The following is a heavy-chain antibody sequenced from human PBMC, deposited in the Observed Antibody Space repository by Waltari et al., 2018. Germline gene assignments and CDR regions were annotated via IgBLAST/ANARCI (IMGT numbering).Heavy chain of an antibody. D-gene: IGHD3-10*01. V-gene: IGHV3-23*03. CDR2: IYSGGSST. CDR1: GFTFSSYA. Sequence: EVQLLESGGGLVQPGGSLRLSCAASGFTFSSYAMSWVRQAPGKGLGWVSVIYSGGSSTYYADSVKGRFTISRDNSKNTLYLQMNSLRAEDTAVYYCAKEMVQGVQDYWGQGTLVTVSS. J-gene: IGHJ4*02. CDR3: AKEMVQGVQDY.